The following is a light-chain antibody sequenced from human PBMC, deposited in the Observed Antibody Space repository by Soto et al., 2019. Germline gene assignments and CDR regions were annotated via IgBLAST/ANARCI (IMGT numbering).Light chain of an antibody. V-gene: IGKV3-15*01. J-gene: IGKJ1*01. CDR2: GAS. CDR1: QSVSSN. CDR3: QQYNNWPPT. Sequence: DIVLTQSPGTLSLSPVDRATLYCMASQSVSSNLAWYQQKPGQAPRLLIYGASTRATGIPARFSGSGSGTEFTLTISSLQSEDFAVYYCQQYNNWPPTFGQGTKVDIK.